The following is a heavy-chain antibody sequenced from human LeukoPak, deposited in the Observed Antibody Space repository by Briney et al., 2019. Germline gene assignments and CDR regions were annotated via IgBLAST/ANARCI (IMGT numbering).Heavy chain of an antibody. D-gene: IGHD3-10*01. CDR2: ISSSSSTI. CDR1: GFTFSSYS. V-gene: IGHV3-48*01. J-gene: IGHJ4*02. Sequence: GGSLRLSCAASGFTFSSYSMNWVRQAPGKGLEWVSYISSSSSTIYYADSVKGRFTISRDNAKNSLYLQMNSLRAEDTAVYYCARDLRYDGSDYWGQGTLVTVSS. CDR3: ARDLRYDGSDY.